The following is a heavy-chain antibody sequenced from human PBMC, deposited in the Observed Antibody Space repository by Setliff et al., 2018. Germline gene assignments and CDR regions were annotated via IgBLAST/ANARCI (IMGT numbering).Heavy chain of an antibody. Sequence: SETLSLTCAVSGDSIKSNAYYWGWICQSPVRGLEWIGSVHSSGTTHYNPSLKSRVTISIDTSKDQFSLKLISMTAADTAVYYCARGRNIAARLLDSWGQGTLVTVSS. J-gene: IGHJ4*02. CDR3: ARGRNIAARLLDS. D-gene: IGHD6-6*01. CDR1: GDSIKSNAYY. CDR2: VHSSGTT. V-gene: IGHV4-39*07.